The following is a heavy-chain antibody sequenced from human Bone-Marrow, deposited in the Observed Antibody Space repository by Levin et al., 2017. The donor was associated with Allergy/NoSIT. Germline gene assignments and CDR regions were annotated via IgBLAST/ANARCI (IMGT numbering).Heavy chain of an antibody. CDR2: IKTRGGSYTT. V-gene: IGHV3-72*01. CDR3: TDAGRSVLP. Sequence: GGSLRLSCAASGFSFSDHFMDWVRQAPGKGLEWVGQIKTRGGSYTTEYAASVTGRFTISRDDSKNSLYLQMNSLKTEDTAVYYWTDAGRSVLPWGQGTLVTVSS. J-gene: IGHJ5*02. CDR1: GFSFSDHF. D-gene: IGHD2-8*01.